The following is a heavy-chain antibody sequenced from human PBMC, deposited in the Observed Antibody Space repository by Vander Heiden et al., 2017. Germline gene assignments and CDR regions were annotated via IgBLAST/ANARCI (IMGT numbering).Heavy chain of an antibody. J-gene: IGHJ4*02. Sequence: GGLVKPGGSLRLSCAVSGFTFSNAWVGWVRQAPGKGLEWVGRIKRRTDGETTDYAAPVKGRFVISRDDSKNTLYLQMNSLKTDDTAVYYCTTGYCSGGDCYSLNYWGQGTLVTVSS. V-gene: IGHV3-15*01. CDR2: IKRRTDGETT. CDR1: GFTFSNAW. CDR3: TTGYCSGGDCYSLNY. D-gene: IGHD2-15*01.